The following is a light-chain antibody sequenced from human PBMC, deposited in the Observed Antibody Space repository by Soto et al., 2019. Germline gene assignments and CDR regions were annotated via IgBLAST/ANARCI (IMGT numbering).Light chain of an antibody. V-gene: IGKV1-5*01. CDR3: QQYNTYAT. J-gene: IGKJ5*01. Sequence: DIQLTQCPSTLSASVGDRVTITCRASQSIXTWLAWYQEKPGKATKPLIYXASTLKTGVPSMFSGSGSGSEFNFTITGLQPDDVATYFCQQYNTYATFGQGTRLEIK. CDR1: QSIXTW. CDR2: XAS.